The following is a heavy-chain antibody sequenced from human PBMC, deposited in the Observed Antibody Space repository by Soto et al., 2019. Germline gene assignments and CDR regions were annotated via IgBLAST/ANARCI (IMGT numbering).Heavy chain of an antibody. Sequence: SETLSLTCAVYGGSFSGYYWTWIRQPPGTGLEWIGEINHSGSTNYNPSLKSRVTISVDTSKNQFSLKLTSVTAADTAVYYCARLQAAAGDNDLTFGYWGQGTLVTVSS. CDR3: ARLQAAAGDNDLTFGY. J-gene: IGHJ4*02. D-gene: IGHD6-13*01. CDR1: GGSFSGYY. CDR2: INHSGST. V-gene: IGHV4-34*01.